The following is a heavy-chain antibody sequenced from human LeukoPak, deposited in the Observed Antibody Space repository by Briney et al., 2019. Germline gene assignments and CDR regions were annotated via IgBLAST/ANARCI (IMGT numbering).Heavy chain of an antibody. V-gene: IGHV3-7*01. CDR2: IKQDGSEK. J-gene: IGHJ4*02. CDR1: GFTFRDYW. Sequence: GGSLRLSCVASGFTFRDYWMTWVRQAPGKGLEWVANIKQDGSEKYYVDSVNGRFTISRDNAKNSLYLQMNSLSAEDTAVYYCAREIYYYGSGSYLDYWGQGTLVTVSS. CDR3: AREIYYYGSGSYLDY. D-gene: IGHD3-10*01.